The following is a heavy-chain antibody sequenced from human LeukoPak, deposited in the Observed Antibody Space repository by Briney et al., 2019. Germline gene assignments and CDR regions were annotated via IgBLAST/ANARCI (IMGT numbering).Heavy chain of an antibody. CDR2: IYYSGST. J-gene: IGHJ6*03. V-gene: IGHV4-59*01. CDR3: ARGRLGSSWGDYMDV. Sequence: PSETLSLTCTVSGGSISSYYWSWIRQPPGKGLEWIGSIYYSGSTNYNPSLRSRVTISVDTSKNQISLRLTSVTAADTAVYYCARGRLGSSWGDYMDVWGKGTTVTVSS. D-gene: IGHD6-13*01. CDR1: GGSISSYY.